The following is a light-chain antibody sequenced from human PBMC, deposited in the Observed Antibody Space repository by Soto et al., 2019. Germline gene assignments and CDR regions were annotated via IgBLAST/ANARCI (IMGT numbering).Light chain of an antibody. V-gene: IGLV2-14*01. CDR1: SSDVGGYNY. Sequence: QAVVTQPASVSGSPGQSITISCTGTSSDVGGYNYVSWYQQHPGKVPKLMIYDVSDRPSGVSDRFSGSKSGNTASLTISGLQAEDEADYYCSSFTSSSTLVFGGGTKVTVL. CDR2: DVS. CDR3: SSFTSSSTLV. J-gene: IGLJ2*01.